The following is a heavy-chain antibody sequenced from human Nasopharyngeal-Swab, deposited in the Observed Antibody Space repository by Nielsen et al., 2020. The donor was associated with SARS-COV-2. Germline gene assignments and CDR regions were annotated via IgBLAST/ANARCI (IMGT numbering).Heavy chain of an antibody. CDR1: GGSISGYY. CDR2: VYFSGST. Sequence: SETLSLTCSVSGGSISGYYWSWIRQPPGKGLEWIGYVYFSGSTNYNPSLKSRVTISVDTSKNQFSLKLSSVTAADTAVYYCARFVGGAAPRGSWYFDLWGRGTLVTVSS. CDR3: ARFVGGAAPRGSWYFDL. J-gene: IGHJ2*01. V-gene: IGHV4-59*12. D-gene: IGHD3-16*01.